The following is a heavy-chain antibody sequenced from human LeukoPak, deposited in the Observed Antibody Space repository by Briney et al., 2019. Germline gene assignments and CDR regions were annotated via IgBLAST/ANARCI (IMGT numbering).Heavy chain of an antibody. CDR3: AKGDYDYVWGSYRLPYYFDY. CDR1: GFTFDDYA. V-gene: IGHV3-9*01. Sequence: PGGSLRLSCAASGFTFDDYAMHWVRQAPGKGLEWVSGISWNSGSIGYADSVKGRFTISRDNAKNSLYLQMNSLRAEDTALYYCAKGDYDYVWGSYRLPYYFDYWGQGTLVTVSS. J-gene: IGHJ4*02. D-gene: IGHD3-16*02. CDR2: ISWNSGSI.